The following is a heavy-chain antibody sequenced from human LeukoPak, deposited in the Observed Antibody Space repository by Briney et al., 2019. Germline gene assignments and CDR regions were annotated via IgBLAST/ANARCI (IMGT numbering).Heavy chain of an antibody. V-gene: IGHV3-30*18. Sequence: GGSLRLSCTASGFTFSNYGIHWVRQAPGKGLEWVAVISSDETNIRYGDSVKGRFTVSRDNAKNTLYLQMNSLRAEDTAVYYCAKDPYRVVFATGNYLDPWGQGTLATVSS. CDR2: ISSDETNI. CDR3: AKDPYRVVFATGNYLDP. D-gene: IGHD2-15*01. CDR1: GFTFSNYG. J-gene: IGHJ5*02.